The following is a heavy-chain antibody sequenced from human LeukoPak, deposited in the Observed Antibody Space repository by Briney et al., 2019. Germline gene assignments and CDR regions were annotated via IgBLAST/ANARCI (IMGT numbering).Heavy chain of an antibody. CDR2: IYTSGST. Sequence: SETLSLACTVSGGSISSGSYYWSWIRQPAGKGLEWIGRIYTSGSTNYNPSLKSRVTISVDTSKNQSSLKLSSVTAADTAVYYCARAPGAALDWGQGTLVTVSS. J-gene: IGHJ4*02. V-gene: IGHV4-61*02. CDR3: ARAPGAALD. D-gene: IGHD2-15*01. CDR1: GGSISSGSYY.